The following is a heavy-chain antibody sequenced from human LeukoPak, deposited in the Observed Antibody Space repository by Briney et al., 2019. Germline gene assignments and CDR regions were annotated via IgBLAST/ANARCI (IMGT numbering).Heavy chain of an antibody. D-gene: IGHD3-22*01. CDR3: AKDPIYYYDSSTYYPDAFDI. CDR1: GGSISSYY. J-gene: IGHJ3*02. CDR2: IYYSGST. V-gene: IGHV4-59*01. Sequence: SETLSLTCTVSGGSISSYYWSWIRQPPGKGLEWIGYIYYSGSTNYNPSLRSRVTISVDTSKNQFSLKLSSVTAADTAVYYCAKDPIYYYDSSTYYPDAFDIWGQGTMVTVSS.